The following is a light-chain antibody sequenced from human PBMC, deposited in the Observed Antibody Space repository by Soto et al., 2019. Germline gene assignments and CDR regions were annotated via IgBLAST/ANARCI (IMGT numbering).Light chain of an antibody. CDR1: QSLSSSH. CDR3: QHLSA. CDR2: DAS. V-gene: IGKV3-20*01. J-gene: IGKJ1*01. Sequence: EIVLTQSPGTLSLSPGERASLSCRASQSLSSSHLIWYQQKPGQAPRLLIYDASSRATGIPDRFSGGGSGTGFTLTISRLEPEDFAVYYCQHLSAFGQGTKVEIK.